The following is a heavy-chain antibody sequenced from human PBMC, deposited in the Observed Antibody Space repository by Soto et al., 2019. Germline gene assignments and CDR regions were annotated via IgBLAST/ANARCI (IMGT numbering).Heavy chain of an antibody. Sequence: DTLSLTCAVYGGSFSGYYWSWIRQPPVKGLEWIGEINHSGSTNYNPSLKSRVTISVDASKNLFSLKLSSVTAADTAVYYCARGGAVAGPFDYWGQGTQVTVSS. CDR3: ARGGAVAGPFDY. D-gene: IGHD6-19*01. CDR2: INHSGST. CDR1: GGSFSGYY. V-gene: IGHV4-34*01. J-gene: IGHJ4*02.